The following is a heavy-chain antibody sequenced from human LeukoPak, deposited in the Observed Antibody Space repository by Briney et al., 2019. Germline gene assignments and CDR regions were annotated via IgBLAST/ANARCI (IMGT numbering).Heavy chain of an antibody. J-gene: IGHJ4*02. Sequence: GSSVKVSCKASGYTFTGYYMHWVRQAPGQGLEWMGWINPNSGGTNYAQKVQGRVTMTRDTSISTAYMELSRLRSDDTAVYYCARSSSWSPFDYWGQGTLVTVSS. V-gene: IGHV1-2*02. CDR3: ARSSSWSPFDY. D-gene: IGHD6-13*01. CDR2: INPNSGGT. CDR1: GYTFTGYY.